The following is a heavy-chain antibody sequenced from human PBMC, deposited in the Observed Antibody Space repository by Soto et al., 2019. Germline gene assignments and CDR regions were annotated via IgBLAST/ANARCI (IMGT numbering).Heavy chain of an antibody. CDR2: TYYRSKWYN. J-gene: IGHJ6*02. V-gene: IGHV6-1*01. CDR1: GDSVSSNSAA. CDR3: ARDEWLVLGHHYGMDV. Sequence: SQTLSLTCAISGDSVSSNSAAWNWIRQSPSRGLEWLGRTYYRSKWYNDYAVSAKSRITINPDTSKNQFSLQLNSVTPEDTAVYYCARDEWLVLGHHYGMDVWGQGTTVTVSS. D-gene: IGHD6-19*01.